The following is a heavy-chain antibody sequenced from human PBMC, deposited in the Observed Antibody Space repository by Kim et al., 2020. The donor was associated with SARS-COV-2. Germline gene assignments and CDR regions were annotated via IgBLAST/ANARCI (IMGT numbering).Heavy chain of an antibody. V-gene: IGHV3-30*18. CDR3: AKGEWELLGGFDY. Sequence: GGSLRLSCAASGFTFSSYGMHWVRQAPGKGLEWVAVISYDGSNKYYADSVKGRFTISRDNSKNTLYLQMNSLRAEDTAVYYCAKGEWELLGGFDYWGQGTLVTVSS. J-gene: IGHJ4*02. D-gene: IGHD1-26*01. CDR1: GFTFSSYG. CDR2: ISYDGSNK.